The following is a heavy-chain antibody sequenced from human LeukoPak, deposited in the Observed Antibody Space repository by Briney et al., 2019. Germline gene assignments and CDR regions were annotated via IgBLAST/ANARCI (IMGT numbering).Heavy chain of an antibody. D-gene: IGHD5-12*01. CDR2: IYNDGSRT. J-gene: IGHJ4*02. V-gene: IGHV3-53*01. CDR1: GFTVTSNY. Sequence: GGSLRLSCAASGFTVTSNYMSWVRQAPGKGLEWVSLIYNDGSRTYFADSVRGRFTISGDTSEGTVYLQMDSLRPEDTAVYYCATDGYHYFDYWGQGTLVTVSS. CDR3: ATDGYHYFDY.